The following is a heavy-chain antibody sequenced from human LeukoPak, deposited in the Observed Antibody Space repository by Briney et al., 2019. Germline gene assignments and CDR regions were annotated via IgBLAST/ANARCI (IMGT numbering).Heavy chain of an antibody. Sequence: SETLSLTCTVSGCSITGYHWSWIRQPPGKGLEWIGYIYYSGSTNYNPSLKSRVTISVDTSKNQFSLKLSSVTAADTAVYYCARVVDTAMVNDYGMDVWGQGTTVTVSS. D-gene: IGHD5-18*01. CDR2: IYYSGST. CDR3: ARVVDTAMVNDYGMDV. CDR1: GCSITGYH. V-gene: IGHV4-59*01. J-gene: IGHJ6*02.